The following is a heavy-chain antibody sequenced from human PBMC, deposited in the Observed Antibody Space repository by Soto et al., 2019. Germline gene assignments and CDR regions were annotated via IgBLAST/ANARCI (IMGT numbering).Heavy chain of an antibody. Sequence: GGSLRLSCAASGFTFSSYGMHWVRQAPGKGLEWVAVISYDGSNKYYADSVKGRFTISRDNSKNTLYLQMNSLRAEDTAVYYCATQMGDYWYYFDYWGQGTLVTVSS. CDR2: ISYDGSNK. CDR3: ATQMGDYWYYFDY. J-gene: IGHJ4*02. D-gene: IGHD4-17*01. V-gene: IGHV3-30*03. CDR1: GFTFSSYG.